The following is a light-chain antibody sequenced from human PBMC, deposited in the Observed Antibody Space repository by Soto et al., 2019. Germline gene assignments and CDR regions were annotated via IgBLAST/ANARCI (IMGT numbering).Light chain of an antibody. J-gene: IGLJ2*01. CDR1: SSNIGSNY. CDR3: AAWDDSLSGLV. Sequence: QSVLTQPPSASGTPGQRVTIFCSGSSSNIGSNYVYWYQQLPGTAPKLLIYRNNQRPSGVPDRFSGSKSGTSASLAISGLRSEDEADYYCAAWDDSLSGLVFGGGTKVTVL. CDR2: RNN. V-gene: IGLV1-47*01.